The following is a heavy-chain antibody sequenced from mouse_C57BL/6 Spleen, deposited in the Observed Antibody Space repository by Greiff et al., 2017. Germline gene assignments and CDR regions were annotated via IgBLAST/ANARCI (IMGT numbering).Heavy chain of an antibody. Sequence: VMLVESGGGLVKPGGSLKLSCAASGFTFSSYAMSWVRPTPEKRLEWVATISDGGSYTYYPDNVKGRFTISRDNAKNNLYLQMSHLKSEDTAMYYCARDPGSRYFDYWGQGTTLTVSS. CDR1: GFTFSSYA. J-gene: IGHJ2*01. CDR3: ARDPGSRYFDY. V-gene: IGHV5-4*01. D-gene: IGHD1-1*01. CDR2: ISDGGSYT.